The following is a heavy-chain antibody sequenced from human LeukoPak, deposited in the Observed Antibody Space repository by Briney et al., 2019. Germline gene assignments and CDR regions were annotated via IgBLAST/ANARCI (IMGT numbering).Heavy chain of an antibody. Sequence: SETLSLTCTVSGGSITSHYWTWIRQPPGKGPEWLGYIHYSEGTNYNPSLQSRVTMSVDMSKNQFSLKLSSVTASDTAVYYCTTTSGTSPIDSWGQGTLVTVSS. V-gene: IGHV4-59*11. CDR2: IHYSEGT. CDR1: GGSITSHY. CDR3: TTTSGTSPIDS. J-gene: IGHJ4*02.